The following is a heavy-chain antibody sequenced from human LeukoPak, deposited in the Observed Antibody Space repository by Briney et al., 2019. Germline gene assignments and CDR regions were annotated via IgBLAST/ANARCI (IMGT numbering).Heavy chain of an antibody. Sequence: SETLSLTCTVSGGSIRSSYYYWGWIRQPPGKGLEWIGEINHSGSTNYNPSLKSRVTISVDTSKNQFSLKLSSVTAADTAVYYCARIGMVATNYWGQGTLVTVSS. CDR2: INHSGST. J-gene: IGHJ4*02. V-gene: IGHV4-39*07. D-gene: IGHD5-12*01. CDR1: GGSIRSSYYY. CDR3: ARIGMVATNY.